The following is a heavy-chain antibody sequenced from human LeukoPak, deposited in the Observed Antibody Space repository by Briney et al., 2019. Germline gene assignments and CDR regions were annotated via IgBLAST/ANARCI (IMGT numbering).Heavy chain of an antibody. CDR3: ARVGSTVAAGTPDY. D-gene: IGHD6-13*01. CDR2: ISGSGSHT. Sequence: KAGGSLRLSCAASGFTFSDYYMGWIRQAPGKGLEWLSYISGSGSHTTYADSVRGRFTISRDNAKNSLSLQVNSLRADDTAVYYCARVGSTVAAGTPDYWGQGTLVTVSS. V-gene: IGHV3-11*06. CDR1: GFTFSDYY. J-gene: IGHJ4*02.